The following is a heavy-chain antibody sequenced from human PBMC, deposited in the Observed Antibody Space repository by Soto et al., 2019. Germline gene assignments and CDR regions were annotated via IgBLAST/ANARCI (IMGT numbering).Heavy chain of an antibody. CDR2: ISGSGGST. Sequence: PGGSLRLSCAASGFTFSSYAMSWVRQAPGKGLEWVSAISGSGGSTYYADSVKGRFTISRDNSKNTLYLQMNSLRAEDTAAYYCANDLGAAAGSGFEPSGQGTLVTVSS. CDR3: ANDLGAAAGSGFEP. J-gene: IGHJ5*02. CDR1: GFTFSSYA. D-gene: IGHD6-13*01. V-gene: IGHV3-23*01.